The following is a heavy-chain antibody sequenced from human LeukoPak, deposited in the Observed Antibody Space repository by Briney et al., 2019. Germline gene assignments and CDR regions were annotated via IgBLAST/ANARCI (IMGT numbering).Heavy chain of an antibody. CDR3: ARVEVIAANSHFYYYMDV. CDR2: IYSCGNT. V-gene: IGHV4-4*07. D-gene: IGHD2-21*01. J-gene: IGHJ6*03. CDR1: GGSLSTFY. Sequence: PSETLSLTCTVSGGSLSTFYWTWIRQPAGKRLEWIGRIYSCGNTNYNPSLKSRVSMSLDMANNQFSLKLHSVTAADTAVYYCARVEVIAANSHFYYYMDVWGKGTTVTVSS.